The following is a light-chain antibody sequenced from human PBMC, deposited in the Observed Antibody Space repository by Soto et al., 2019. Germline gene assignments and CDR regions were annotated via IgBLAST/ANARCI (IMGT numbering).Light chain of an antibody. CDR2: KAC. V-gene: IGKV1-5*03. J-gene: IGKJ1*01. CDR3: QQYNSYWT. Sequence: DIQMTQSPSTLSASVGDRVTITCRASQSISSWLAWYQQKPGKAPKLLLYKACSLESGVPSSFSGSGSGTEFTLTISSLQPDDFATYVCQQYNSYWTFGQGTKVEIK. CDR1: QSISSW.